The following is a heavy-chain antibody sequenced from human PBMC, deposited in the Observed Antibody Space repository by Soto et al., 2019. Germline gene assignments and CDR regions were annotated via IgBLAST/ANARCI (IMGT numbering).Heavy chain of an antibody. D-gene: IGHD3-3*01. J-gene: IGHJ6*02. CDR1: GYTFTSYD. CDR3: ARPRSGSYYYGMDV. Sequence: QVQLVQSGAEVKKPGASVKVSCKASGYTFTSYDINWVRQATGQGLEWMGWMNPNSGNTGYAQKFQGRVTMTRNTSKITAYMELSSVRSEYTAVYYCARPRSGSYYYGMDVWGQWTAVTVSS. V-gene: IGHV1-8*01. CDR2: MNPNSGNT.